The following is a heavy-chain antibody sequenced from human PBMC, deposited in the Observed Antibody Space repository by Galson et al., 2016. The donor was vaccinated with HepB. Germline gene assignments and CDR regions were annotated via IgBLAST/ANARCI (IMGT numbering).Heavy chain of an antibody. D-gene: IGHD2-15*01. J-gene: IGHJ2*01. CDR1: GFTFSSDG. Sequence: SLRLSCADSGFTFSSDGMNWVRQAPGKGLEWISSISRSSSLIYYADSVTGRFTISRDNAKSSLYLQMNSLRVEDTAVYYCVREGGYCYGDTCRYFDLWGRGTVVTVSS. V-gene: IGHV3-21*01. CDR2: ISRSSSLI. CDR3: VREGGYCYGDTCRYFDL.